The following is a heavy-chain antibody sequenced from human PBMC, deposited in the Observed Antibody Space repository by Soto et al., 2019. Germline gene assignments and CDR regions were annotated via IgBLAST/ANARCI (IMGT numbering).Heavy chain of an antibody. CDR3: ARGYGDYFDYYYYMDV. V-gene: IGHV1-8*01. CDR2: MNPNSGNT. J-gene: IGHJ6*03. CDR1: GYTFTSYD. D-gene: IGHD4-17*01. Sequence: ASVKVSCKASGYTFTSYDINWVRQATGQGLEWMGWMNPNSGNTGYAQKFQGRVTMTRNTSISTAYMELSSLRSEDTAVYYCARGYGDYFDYYYYMDVWGKGTTVTVSS.